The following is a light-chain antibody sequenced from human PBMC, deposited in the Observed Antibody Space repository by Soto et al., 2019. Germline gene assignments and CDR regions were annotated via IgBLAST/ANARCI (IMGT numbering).Light chain of an antibody. V-gene: IGLV1-44*01. J-gene: IGLJ1*01. CDR3: AAWDDSLSAYV. CDR2: SRN. CDR1: YSNIGRNT. Sequence: QSVVTQPPSASETPGQRVTISCSGSYSNIGRNTVNWYQQLPGTAPKLLIYSRNQRPSGVPDRFSGSKSGTSASLAISGLQSEDEADYYCAAWDDSLSAYVFGTGTKVTVL.